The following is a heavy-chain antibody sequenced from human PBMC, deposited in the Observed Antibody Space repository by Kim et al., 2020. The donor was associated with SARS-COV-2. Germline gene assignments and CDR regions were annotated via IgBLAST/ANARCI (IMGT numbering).Heavy chain of an antibody. Sequence: SETLSLTCTVSGGSISSSSYYWGWIRQPPGKGLEWIGSIYYSGSTYYNPSLKSRVTISVDTSKNQFSLKLSSVTAADTAVYYCARLTEGYCSSTSCYDFVGWFDPWGRGTLVTVSS. CDR1: GGSISSSSYY. CDR2: IYYSGST. J-gene: IGHJ5*02. V-gene: IGHV4-39*01. CDR3: ARLTEGYCSSTSCYDFVGWFDP. D-gene: IGHD2-2*01.